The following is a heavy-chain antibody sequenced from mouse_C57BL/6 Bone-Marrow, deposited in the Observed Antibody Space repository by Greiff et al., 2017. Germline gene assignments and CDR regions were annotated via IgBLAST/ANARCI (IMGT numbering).Heavy chain of an antibody. Sequence: VQLQQPGAELVRPGTSVKLSCKASGYTFTSYWMHWVKQRPGQGLEWIGVIDPSDSYTNYNQKFQGKATLTVDTSSSTAYMQLSSLTSEDSAVYYCARSFHGSSDDAMDYWGQGTSVTVSS. V-gene: IGHV1-59*01. CDR1: GYTFTSYW. CDR3: ARSFHGSSDDAMDY. CDR2: IDPSDSYT. D-gene: IGHD1-1*01. J-gene: IGHJ4*01.